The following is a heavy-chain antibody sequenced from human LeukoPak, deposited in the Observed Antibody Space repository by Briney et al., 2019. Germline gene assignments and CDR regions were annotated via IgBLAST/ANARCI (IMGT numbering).Heavy chain of an antibody. CDR3: ATKGRGGITMILYGMDV. Sequence: ASVKVSCKVSGYTLTELSMHWVRQAPGKGLECMGGFDPEDGETIYAQKFQGRVTMTEDTSTDTAYMELSSLRSEDTAVYYCATKGRGGITMILYGMDVWGQGTTVTVSS. V-gene: IGHV1-24*01. D-gene: IGHD3-22*01. CDR1: GYTLTELS. J-gene: IGHJ6*02. CDR2: FDPEDGET.